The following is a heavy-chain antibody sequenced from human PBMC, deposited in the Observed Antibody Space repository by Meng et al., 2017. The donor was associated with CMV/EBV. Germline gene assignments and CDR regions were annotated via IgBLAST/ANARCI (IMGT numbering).Heavy chain of an antibody. CDR2: INHSGST. CDR3: ARGVGYCSSTSCYPRFDP. CDR1: GGSFSGYY. J-gene: IGHJ5*02. V-gene: IGHV4-34*01. Sequence: GGSFSGYYWSWIRQPPGKGLEWIGEINHSGSTNYNPSLKSRVTISVDTSKNQFSLKLSSVTAADTAVYYCARGVGYCSSTSCYPRFDPWGQGTLVTVSS. D-gene: IGHD2-2*01.